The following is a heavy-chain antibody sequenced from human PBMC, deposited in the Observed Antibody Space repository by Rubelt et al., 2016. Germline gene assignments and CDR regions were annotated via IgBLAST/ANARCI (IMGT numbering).Heavy chain of an antibody. J-gene: IGHJ5*02. D-gene: IGHD3-10*01. CDR1: GGTFSSYA. Sequence: QVQLVQSGAEVKKPGSSVKVSCKASGGTFSSYAISWVRQAPGQGLEWMGRIIPILGIANYAQKFQGGVPITADKATSTGCMELSSLRSEDTAVYYCARGVGYYYGSGTNWFDPWGQGTLVTVSS. V-gene: IGHV1-69*04. CDR3: ARGVGYYYGSGTNWFDP. CDR2: IIPILGIA.